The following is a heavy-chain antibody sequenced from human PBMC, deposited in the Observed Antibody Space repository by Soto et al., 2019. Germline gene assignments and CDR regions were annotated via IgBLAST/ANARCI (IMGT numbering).Heavy chain of an antibody. CDR2: IYPYDSDT. D-gene: IGHD1-26*01. Sequence: GESLKISCKGSGYSFTNYWIAWVRQMPGKGLEWMAIIYPYDSDTTYSPSFQGQVTISADKSINTAYLQWSSLKASDTAIYYCARRPSDYYGMDVWGQRTMVTVS. V-gene: IGHV5-51*01. CDR1: GYSFTNYW. CDR3: ARRPSDYYGMDV. J-gene: IGHJ6*02.